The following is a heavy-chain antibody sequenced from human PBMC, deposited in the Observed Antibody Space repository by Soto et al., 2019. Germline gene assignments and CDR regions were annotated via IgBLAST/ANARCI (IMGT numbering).Heavy chain of an antibody. CDR1: GGSISSSSYY. CDR3: ARTGAAAAVFDP. Sequence: PSETLSLTCTVSGGSISSSSYYWGWIRQPPGKGLEWIGSIYYSGSTYYNPSLKGRVTISVDTSKNQFSLKLSSVTAADTAVYYCARTGAAAAVFDPWGQGTLVTVSS. D-gene: IGHD6-13*01. CDR2: IYYSGST. J-gene: IGHJ5*02. V-gene: IGHV4-39*01.